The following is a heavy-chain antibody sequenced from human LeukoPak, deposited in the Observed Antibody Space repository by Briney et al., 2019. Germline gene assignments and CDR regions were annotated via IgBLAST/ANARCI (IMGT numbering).Heavy chain of an antibody. CDR2: VYYSGST. D-gene: IGHD5-24*01. J-gene: IGHJ4*02. V-gene: IGHV4-61*01. CDR1: GGSISSSSYY. CDR3: ATSTRIRLATPFDY. Sequence: SETLSLTCTVSGGSISSSSYYWSWIRQPPGKGLEWIGYVYYSGSTDYNPSLKSRVTISVDTSKNQFSLKLSSVTAADTAVYYCATSTRIRLATPFDYWGQGTLVTVSS.